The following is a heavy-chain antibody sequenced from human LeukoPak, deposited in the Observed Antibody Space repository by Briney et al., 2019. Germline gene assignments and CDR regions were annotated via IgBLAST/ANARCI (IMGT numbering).Heavy chain of an antibody. CDR1: GFTFSSYA. J-gene: IGHJ4*02. Sequence: SGGSLRLSCAASGFTFSSYAMSWVRQAPGKGLEWVSAISGSGGSTYYADSVKGRFTISRDNSKNTLYLQMNSLRAEDTAVYYCAKAVVEMATIETYYFDYWGQGTLVTVSS. V-gene: IGHV3-23*01. CDR3: AKAVVEMATIETYYFDY. D-gene: IGHD5-24*01. CDR2: ISGSGGST.